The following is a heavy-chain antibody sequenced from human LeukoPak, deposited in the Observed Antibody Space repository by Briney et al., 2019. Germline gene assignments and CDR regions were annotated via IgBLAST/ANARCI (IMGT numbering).Heavy chain of an antibody. V-gene: IGHV4-61*01. D-gene: IGHD3-10*01. CDR2: IYYSGST. J-gene: IGHJ4*02. CDR1: GGSVSSGSYY. Sequence: PSETLSLTCTVSGGSVSSGSYYWSWIRQPPGKGLEWIGYIYYSGSTNYNPSLKSRVTISVDTSKNQFSLKLSSVTAADTAVYYCARGGYYGSGSYYPIDYWGQGTLVTVSS. CDR3: ARGGYYGSGSYYPIDY.